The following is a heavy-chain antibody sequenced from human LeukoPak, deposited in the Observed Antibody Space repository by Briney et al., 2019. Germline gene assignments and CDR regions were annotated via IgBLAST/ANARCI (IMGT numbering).Heavy chain of an antibody. J-gene: IGHJ4*02. V-gene: IGHV4-59*08. Sequence: SETLSLTCTDSGGSISSYYWSWIRQPPGKGLEWIGYIYYSGSTNYNPSLKSRVTISVDTSKNQFPLKLSSVTAADTAVYYCARLPYGDYFDYWGQGTLVTVSS. CDR3: ARLPYGDYFDY. D-gene: IGHD4-17*01. CDR2: IYYSGST. CDR1: GGSISSYY.